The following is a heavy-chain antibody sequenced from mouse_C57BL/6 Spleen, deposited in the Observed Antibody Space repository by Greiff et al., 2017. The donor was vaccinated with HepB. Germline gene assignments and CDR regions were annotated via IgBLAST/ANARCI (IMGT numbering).Heavy chain of an antibody. CDR1: GYAFTNYL. V-gene: IGHV1-54*01. Sequence: VQLQQSGAELVRPGTSVKVSCKASGYAFTNYLIEWVKLRPGQGLEWIGVINPGSGGTNYNEKFKGKATLTADKSSSTAYMQLSSLTSEDSAVYFCARSGIYDGYYGAMDYWGQGTSVTVSS. CDR3: ARSGIYDGYYGAMDY. J-gene: IGHJ4*01. CDR2: INPGSGGT. D-gene: IGHD2-3*01.